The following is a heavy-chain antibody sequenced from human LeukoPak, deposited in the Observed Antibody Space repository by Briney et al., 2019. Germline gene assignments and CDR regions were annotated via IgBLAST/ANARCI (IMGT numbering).Heavy chain of an antibody. V-gene: IGHV3-21*01. D-gene: IGHD3-22*01. CDR3: ARLRDYYDSSGYY. CDR1: GFTFSSYS. Sequence: GGSLRLSCAASGFTFSSYSMNWVRQAPGKGLEWVSSISSSSSYIYYADSVKGRFTISRDNAKNSLYLQMNSLRAEDTAVYYCARLRDYYDSSGYYWGQGTLVTVSS. CDR2: ISSSSSYI. J-gene: IGHJ4*02.